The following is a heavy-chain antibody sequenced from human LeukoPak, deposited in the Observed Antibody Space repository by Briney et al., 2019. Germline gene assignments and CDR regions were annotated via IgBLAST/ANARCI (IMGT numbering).Heavy chain of an antibody. D-gene: IGHD4-17*01. CDR2: INPNTGGT. J-gene: IGHJ4*02. Sequence: ASVKVSCKASGYDFNAYHMHWVRPAPGQGLEWMGWINPNTGGTNYAQKFQGRVTVTRDTSINAAYMELSGLTSDDTAMYYCAGLTTATTYLDYWGQGTLVTVSS. CDR1: GYDFNAYH. CDR3: AGLTTATTYLDY. V-gene: IGHV1-2*02.